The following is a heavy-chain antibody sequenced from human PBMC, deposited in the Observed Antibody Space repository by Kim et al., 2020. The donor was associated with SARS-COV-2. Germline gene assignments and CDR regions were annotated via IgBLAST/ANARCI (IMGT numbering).Heavy chain of an antibody. J-gene: IGHJ4*02. CDR2: VSGSSGST. D-gene: IGHD1-1*01. CDR1: GFTFSSYA. V-gene: IGHV3-23*01. Sequence: GGSLRLSCAASGFTFSSYAMSWVRQAPGKGPEWVSLVSGSSGSTYHADSVKGRFAISRDNSKKTLYLQMNSLRAEDTAVYYCAKGERNNRSFFDYWGQGTLVTVSS. CDR3: AKGERNNRSFFDY.